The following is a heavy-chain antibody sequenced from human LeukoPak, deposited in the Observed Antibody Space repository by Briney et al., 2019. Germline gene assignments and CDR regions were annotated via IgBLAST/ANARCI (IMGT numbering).Heavy chain of an antibody. CDR2: IYYSGST. CDR1: GGSISSYY. CDR3: ARVGYYGSGSYYGDI. D-gene: IGHD3-10*01. Sequence: PSETLSLTCTVSGGSISSYYWSWIRQPPGKGLEWIGYIYYSGSTNYNPSLKSRVTISVDTSKNQFSLKLSSVTAADTAVYYCARVGYYGSGSYYGDIWGQGTMVTVSS. V-gene: IGHV4-59*08. J-gene: IGHJ3*02.